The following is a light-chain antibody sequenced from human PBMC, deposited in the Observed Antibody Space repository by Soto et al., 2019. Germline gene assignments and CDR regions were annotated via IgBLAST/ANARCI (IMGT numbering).Light chain of an antibody. J-gene: IGKJ1*01. CDR1: QGIGDD. CDR3: LQHNTYPWT. V-gene: IGKV1-17*01. Sequence: DIQMTQSPSFLSASVGDRVIITCRASQGIGDDLGWYQQKPGKAPKRLIYAASSLQSGVPSRFSGSGSGTDFTLTIRSLQPDDFASYYCLQHNTYPWTFGPGTKVEVK. CDR2: AAS.